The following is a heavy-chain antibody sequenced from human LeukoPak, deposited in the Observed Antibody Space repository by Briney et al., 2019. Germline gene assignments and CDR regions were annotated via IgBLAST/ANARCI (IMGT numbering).Heavy chain of an antibody. CDR2: ISSSSSTI. D-gene: IGHD7-27*01. CDR1: GFTFGDYS. Sequence: GGSLRLSCAASGFTFGDYSMNWVRQAPGKGLEWVSYISSSSSTIYYADSVRGRFTISRDNAKKSLYLRMNSLRPDDTAVYYCARDPPNWGFGYWGQGTLVTVSS. CDR3: ARDPPNWGFGY. J-gene: IGHJ4*02. V-gene: IGHV3-48*01.